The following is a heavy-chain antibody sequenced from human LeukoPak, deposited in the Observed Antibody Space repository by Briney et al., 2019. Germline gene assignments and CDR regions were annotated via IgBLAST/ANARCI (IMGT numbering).Heavy chain of an antibody. V-gene: IGHV4-59*01. J-gene: IGHJ6*02. Sequence: PSETLSLTCTVSGGSISSYYWSWIRQPPGKGLEWIGYIYYSGSTNYNPSLKSRVTISADTSKNQFSLKLSSVTAADTAVYYCATGGGSSRYRYYYYGMDVWGQGTTVTVSS. CDR2: IYYSGST. CDR3: ATGGGSSRYRYYYYGMDV. CDR1: GGSISSYY. D-gene: IGHD6-13*01.